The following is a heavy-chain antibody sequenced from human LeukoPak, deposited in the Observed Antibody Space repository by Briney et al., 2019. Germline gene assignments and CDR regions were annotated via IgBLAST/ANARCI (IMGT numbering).Heavy chain of an antibody. Sequence: SETLSLTSTVSGGSFSSYYWSWIRQPAGKGLEWIGRIYTSGITNYNTNYNPSLSTRVTMSVDTSKNQFSLKLTSVTAADTAVYYCARAIWNGSGTTAFDYWGPGTLVTVSS. CDR2: IYTSGITNYNT. D-gene: IGHD3-10*01. CDR3: ARAIWNGSGTTAFDY. V-gene: IGHV4-4*07. CDR1: GGSFSSYY. J-gene: IGHJ4*02.